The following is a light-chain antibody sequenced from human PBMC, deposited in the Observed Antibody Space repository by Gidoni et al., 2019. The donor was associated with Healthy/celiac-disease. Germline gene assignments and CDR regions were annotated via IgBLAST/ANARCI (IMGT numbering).Light chain of an antibody. V-gene: IGKV1-33*01. Sequence: DLQMPQSTSSLSSSVGDRVPITSQASQDISNYLTWYQQKPGKAPRLLIYDASNLDTGIPSRFSGSGSGTDFTFTISSLQPEDIATYYCQQYDNLPLTFGGGTKVEIK. CDR2: DAS. CDR3: QQYDNLPLT. J-gene: IGKJ4*01. CDR1: QDISNY.